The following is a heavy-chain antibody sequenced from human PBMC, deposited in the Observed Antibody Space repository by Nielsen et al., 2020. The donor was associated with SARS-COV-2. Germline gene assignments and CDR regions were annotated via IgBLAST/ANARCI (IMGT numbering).Heavy chain of an antibody. Sequence: GESLKISCAASGFTFSDYYMSWIRQAPGEGLEWVSYVTSAGTTTYYPDSVKGRFTISRDNAKNSLYLQMNSLRAEDTAVYYCARHWREKSSFDVWGQGTMVTVSS. J-gene: IGHJ3*01. CDR2: VTSAGTTT. CDR1: GFTFSDYY. CDR3: ARHWREKSSFDV. V-gene: IGHV3-11*01.